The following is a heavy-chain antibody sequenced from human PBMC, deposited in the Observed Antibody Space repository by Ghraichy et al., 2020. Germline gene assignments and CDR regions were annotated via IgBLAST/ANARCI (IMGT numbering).Heavy chain of an antibody. D-gene: IGHD3-22*01. J-gene: IGHJ4*02. Sequence: ASVKVSCKASGYTFTGHYMHWVRQAPGQGLEWMGWINPNSGGTNYAQKFQGRVTMTRDTSISTAYMELSRLRSDDTAVYYCARGPYYYDSSGYPGYWGQGTLVTVSS. CDR1: GYTFTGHY. V-gene: IGHV1-2*02. CDR2: INPNSGGT. CDR3: ARGPYYYDSSGYPGY.